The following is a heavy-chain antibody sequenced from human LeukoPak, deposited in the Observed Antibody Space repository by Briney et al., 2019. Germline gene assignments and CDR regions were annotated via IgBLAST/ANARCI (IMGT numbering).Heavy chain of an antibody. CDR2: IYYSGST. D-gene: IGHD3-10*01. V-gene: IGHV4-59*01. CDR1: GGSISSYY. CDR3: ARVGTYDSGSYLSWLDY. J-gene: IGHJ4*02. Sequence: PSETLSLTCTVSGGSISSYYWSWIRQPPGKGLEWIGYIYYSGSTNYNPSLKSRVTISVDTSKNQFSLKLSSVTAADTAVYYCARVGTYDSGSYLSWLDYWGQGTLVTVSS.